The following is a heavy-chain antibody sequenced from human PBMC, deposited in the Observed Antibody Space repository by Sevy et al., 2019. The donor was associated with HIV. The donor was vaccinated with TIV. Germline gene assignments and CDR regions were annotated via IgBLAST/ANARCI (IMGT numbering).Heavy chain of an antibody. CDR3: ARVAADDPDFYYYGMDV. D-gene: IGHD6-13*01. V-gene: IGHV3-21*01. Sequence: GGSLRLSCAASGFTFSSYAMNWVRQAPGKGLEWVSSISSSSSQIYPADSLKGRFTISRENPKNSLFLQMNSRSAEDTAIYYCARVAADDPDFYYYGMDVWGQGTTVTVSS. CDR1: GFTFSSYA. CDR2: ISSSSSQI. J-gene: IGHJ6*02.